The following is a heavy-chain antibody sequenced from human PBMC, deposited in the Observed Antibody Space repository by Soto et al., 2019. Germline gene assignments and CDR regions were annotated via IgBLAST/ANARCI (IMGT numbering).Heavy chain of an antibody. D-gene: IGHD3-10*01. V-gene: IGHV4-61*01. J-gene: IGHJ6*02. CDR1: GGSVSTGMKY. Sequence: SETLSLTCTVSGGSVSTGMKYWGWVRQPPGKALEFIGYMYKTGETLLNSSLKSRVTLSMETSKNQFSLTLSSATAADTAVYFCMKAHESGDFLGMSVWGPGTTVTVSS. CDR2: MYKTGET. CDR3: MKAHESGDFLGMSV.